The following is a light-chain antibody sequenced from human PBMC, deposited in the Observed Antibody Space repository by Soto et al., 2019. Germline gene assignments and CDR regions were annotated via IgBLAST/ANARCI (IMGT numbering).Light chain of an antibody. V-gene: IGKV3-15*01. CDR1: QSVSISY. Sequence: IVLTHAPSTLSLSTLKRATLSFVSSQSVSISYLAWYQQKPGQAPRLLIYGASTRATGIPARFSGSGSGTELTLTISSLQSEDFAVYYCPQYNKWPRPFGQGAKADIK. CDR3: PQYNKWPRP. CDR2: GAS. J-gene: IGKJ1*01.